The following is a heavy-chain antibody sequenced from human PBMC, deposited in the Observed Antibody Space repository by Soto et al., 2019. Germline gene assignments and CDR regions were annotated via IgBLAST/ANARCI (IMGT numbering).Heavy chain of an antibody. Sequence: PGGSLRLSCAASGFTFSSYAMSWVRQAPGKGLEWVSAISGSGGSTYYADSVKGRFTISRDNSKNTLYLQMNSLRAEDTAVYYCAEDPNYYDSSGPSPWGQGTLVTVS. CDR3: AEDPNYYDSSGPSP. J-gene: IGHJ5*02. CDR1: GFTFSSYA. CDR2: ISGSGGST. D-gene: IGHD3-22*01. V-gene: IGHV3-23*01.